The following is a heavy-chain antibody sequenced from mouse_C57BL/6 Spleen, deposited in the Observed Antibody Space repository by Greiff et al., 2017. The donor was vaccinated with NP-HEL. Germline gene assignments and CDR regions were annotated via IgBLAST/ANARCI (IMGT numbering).Heavy chain of an antibody. CDR2: INPYNGDT. CDR3: ARDDYDLSWFAY. D-gene: IGHD2-4*01. CDR1: GYSFTGYF. J-gene: IGHJ3*01. V-gene: IGHV1-20*01. Sequence: VQLQQSGPELVKPGDSVKISCKASGYSFTGYFMNWVMQSHGKSLEWIGRINPYNGDTFYNQKFKGKATLTVDKSSSTAHMELRSLTSEDSAVYYCARDDYDLSWFAYWGQGTLVTVSA.